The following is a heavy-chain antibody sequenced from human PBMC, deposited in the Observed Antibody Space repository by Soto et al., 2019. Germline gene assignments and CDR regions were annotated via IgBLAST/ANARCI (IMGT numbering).Heavy chain of an antibody. CDR2: IYHSGST. CDR1: GGSVSSTNW. J-gene: IGHJ4*02. D-gene: IGHD6-19*01. Sequence: QVQLQESGPGLVEPSWTLSLTCAVSGGSVSSTNWWSWVRQPPGKGLEWIGEIYHSGSTYYNPSLKSRVTISVDKSKNQFTLRLSTVTAAETAVYFCARDRAVSARGSFDYWRQGTLVTVPS. CDR3: ARDRAVSARGSFDY. V-gene: IGHV4-4*02.